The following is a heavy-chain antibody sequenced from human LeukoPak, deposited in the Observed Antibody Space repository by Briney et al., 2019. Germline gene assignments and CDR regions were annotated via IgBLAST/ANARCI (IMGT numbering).Heavy chain of an antibody. CDR1: GFSFSSYT. D-gene: IGHD3-10*02. CDR3: AELGITMIGGV. J-gene: IGHJ6*04. Sequence: TGGSLRLSCAASGFSFSSYTMNWVRQASGKGLEWVSSISSSSTYIYYADSVKGRFTISRDNAKNSLYLQMNSLRAEDTAVYYCAELGITMIGGVWGKGTTVTISS. CDR2: ISSSSTYI. V-gene: IGHV3-21*01.